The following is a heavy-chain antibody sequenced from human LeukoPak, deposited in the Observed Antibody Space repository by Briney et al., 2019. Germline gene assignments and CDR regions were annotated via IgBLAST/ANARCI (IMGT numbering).Heavy chain of an antibody. CDR1: GGSISSNSYY. CDR3: ARERSIPQAGWFDP. CDR2: IYYSGST. Sequence: SETLSLTCAVSGGSISSNSYYWGWIRQPPGKGLEWIGSIYYSGSTYYNPSLKSRVTISVDTSKNQFSLKLSSVTAADTAVYYCARERSIPQAGWFDPWGQGTLVTVSS. D-gene: IGHD6-6*01. J-gene: IGHJ5*02. V-gene: IGHV4-39*07.